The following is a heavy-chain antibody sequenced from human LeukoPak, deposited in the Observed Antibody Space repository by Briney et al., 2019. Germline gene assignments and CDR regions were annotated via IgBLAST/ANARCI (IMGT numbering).Heavy chain of an antibody. D-gene: IGHD6-13*01. J-gene: IGHJ5*02. Sequence: GGSLRLSCAASGFTFDDYGMSWVRQAPGKGLEWVSGINWNGGSTGYADSVKGRLTISRDNAKNSLYLQMNSLRAEDTALYHCARDFPGIAAAGTNWFDPWGQGTLVTVSS. V-gene: IGHV3-20*01. CDR2: INWNGGST. CDR3: ARDFPGIAAAGTNWFDP. CDR1: GFTFDDYG.